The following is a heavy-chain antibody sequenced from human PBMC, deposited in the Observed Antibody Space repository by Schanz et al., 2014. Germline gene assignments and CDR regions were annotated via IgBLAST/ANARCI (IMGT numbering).Heavy chain of an antibody. CDR1: GGTFSSST. CDR3: ARDGEAAAGCDY. Sequence: QVQLVQSGAEVKKPGSSVKVSCKASGGTFSSSTLTWVRQAPGQGLEWMGIINPSGGSTSYAQKFQGRVTMTRDTSTSTVYMELSSLRSEDTAVHYCARDGEAAAGCDYWGQGTLVTVSS. J-gene: IGHJ4*02. CDR2: INPSGGST. V-gene: IGHV1-46*03. D-gene: IGHD6-13*01.